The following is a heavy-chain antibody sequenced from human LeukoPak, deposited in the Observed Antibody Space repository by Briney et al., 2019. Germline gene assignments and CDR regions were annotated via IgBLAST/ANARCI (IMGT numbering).Heavy chain of an antibody. CDR1: GGSISSGGYY. D-gene: IGHD6-19*01. V-gene: IGHV4-61*08. J-gene: IGHJ4*02. Sequence: SQTLSLTCTVSGGSISSGGYYWSWIRQPPGKGLEWIGYIYYSGSTNYNPSLKSRVTISVDTSKNQFSLKLSSVTAADTAVYYCARAIAVAGINFDYWGQGTLVTVSS. CDR2: IYYSGST. CDR3: ARAIAVAGINFDY.